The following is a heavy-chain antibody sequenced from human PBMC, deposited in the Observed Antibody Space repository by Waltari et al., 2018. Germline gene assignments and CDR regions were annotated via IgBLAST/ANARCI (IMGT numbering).Heavy chain of an antibody. CDR1: GYTFSHYG. Sequence: QIQLVQSGTEVKAPGASVRVSCKASGYTFSHYGFSWVRRAPGQGLEWLGWISAKTGDTNYAQRFQGRVTMTTDTSTTTAFMDLRSLRSDDSAIYYCARDFHYWSGYFDHWGQGTLVTVSP. J-gene: IGHJ4*02. V-gene: IGHV1-18*01. CDR2: ISAKTGDT. D-gene: IGHD3-3*02. CDR3: ARDFHYWSGYFDH.